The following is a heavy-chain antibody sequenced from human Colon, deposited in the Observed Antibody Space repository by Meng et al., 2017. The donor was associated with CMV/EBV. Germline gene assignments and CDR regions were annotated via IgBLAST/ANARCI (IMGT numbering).Heavy chain of an antibody. CDR1: GGSISGYY. V-gene: IGHV4-59*01. CDR2: VYYNGNV. J-gene: IGHJ2*01. Sequence: SETLSLTCSVSGGSISGYYWSWIRQTPGTGLERIANVYYNGNVNQNHSVRSRVAISIDTSKNQFSLKLTSVTPADAAVDFCARGSGQYTGHEWFFDLWGRGTLVTVSS. D-gene: IGHD3-3*01. CDR3: ARGSGQYTGHEWFFDL.